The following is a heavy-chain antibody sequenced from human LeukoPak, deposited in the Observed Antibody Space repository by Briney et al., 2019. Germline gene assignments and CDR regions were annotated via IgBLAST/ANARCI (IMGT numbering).Heavy chain of an antibody. CDR3: ARAVVVTASAF. Sequence: PSETLSLTCAVYGASISSYYWSWIRQPPGKGLEWIGEINHSGSTNYNPSLKSRVTISVDTSKNQFSLKLSSVTAADTAVYYCARAVVVTASAFWGQGTLVTVSS. J-gene: IGHJ4*02. CDR1: GASISSYY. CDR2: INHSGST. V-gene: IGHV4-34*01. D-gene: IGHD2-21*02.